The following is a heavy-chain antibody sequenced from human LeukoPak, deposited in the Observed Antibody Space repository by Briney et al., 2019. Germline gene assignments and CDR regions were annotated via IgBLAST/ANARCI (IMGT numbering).Heavy chain of an antibody. CDR2: INPSGGST. V-gene: IGHV1-46*01. Sequence: GASVKVSSKASGYTFTRYFIHWVRQAPGQGLEWMSIINPSGGSTTYAQKFQGRLTMTRDTSTSTVYMELSSLRSQDTAVYYCARGESDSSGMDYWGQGTLVTVSS. J-gene: IGHJ4*02. D-gene: IGHD3-22*01. CDR1: GYTFTRYF. CDR3: ARGESDSSGMDY.